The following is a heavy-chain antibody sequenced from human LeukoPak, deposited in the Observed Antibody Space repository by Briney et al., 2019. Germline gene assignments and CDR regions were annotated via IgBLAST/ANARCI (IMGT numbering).Heavy chain of an antibody. J-gene: IGHJ3*02. CDR1: GYTFTGYY. Sequence: GASVKVSCKASGYTFTGYYMHWVRQAPGQGLEWMGWINPNSGGTNYAQKFQGRVTMTRDTSISTAYMELSRLRSDDTAVYYRARVIVGATRGAFDIWGRGTMVTVSS. CDR3: ARVIVGATRGAFDI. D-gene: IGHD1-26*01. V-gene: IGHV1-2*02. CDR2: INPNSGGT.